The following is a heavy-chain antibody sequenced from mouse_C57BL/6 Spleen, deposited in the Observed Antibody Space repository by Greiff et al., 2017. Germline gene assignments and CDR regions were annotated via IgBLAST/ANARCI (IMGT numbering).Heavy chain of an antibody. CDR2: ISGGGGNP. V-gene: IGHV5-9*01. CDR3: ARHRAAQATGAMDY. D-gene: IGHD3-2*02. J-gene: IGHJ4*01. CDR1: GFTFSSYT. Sequence: EVQLVESGGGLVKPGGSLKLSCAASGFTFSSYTMSWVRQTPEKRLEWVATISGGGGNPYYPDSVKCRFTIYGDNAKNTLYLQMSSLRSEDTALYYCARHRAAQATGAMDYWGQGTSVTVSS.